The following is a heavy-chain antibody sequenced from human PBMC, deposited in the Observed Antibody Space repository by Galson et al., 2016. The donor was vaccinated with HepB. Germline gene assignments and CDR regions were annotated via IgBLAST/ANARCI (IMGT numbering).Heavy chain of an antibody. J-gene: IGHJ4*02. CDR3: ATPLHLIRVPVTFDS. CDR1: GLPFSDSY. D-gene: IGHD2-15*01. Sequence: SLRLSCAASGLPFSDSYMSWIRQAPGKGLEWISYISNTGKTIYYADSVKGRFTISRDNATNSLHLQMHTLRGEDTAGYYRATPLHLIRVPVTFDSWGQGTLVTVSS. CDR2: ISNTGKTI. V-gene: IGHV3-11*01.